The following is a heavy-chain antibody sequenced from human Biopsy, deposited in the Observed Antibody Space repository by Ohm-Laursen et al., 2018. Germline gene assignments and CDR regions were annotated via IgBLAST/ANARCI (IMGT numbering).Heavy chain of an antibody. Sequence: GTLSLTCSVSGGSLSNYYRSWIRQPAGKGLEWIGRIYTSGSSNKNPSLMSRVTMSVDTSKKQFSLKVYSVTAADTAVYYCARDYGLELGGLEAFDIWGQGTMVTVSS. CDR2: IYTSGSS. J-gene: IGHJ3*02. CDR3: ARDYGLELGGLEAFDI. V-gene: IGHV4-4*07. D-gene: IGHD1-7*01. CDR1: GGSLSNYY.